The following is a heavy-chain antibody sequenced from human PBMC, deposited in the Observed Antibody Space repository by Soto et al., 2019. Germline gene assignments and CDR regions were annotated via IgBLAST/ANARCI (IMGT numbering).Heavy chain of an antibody. CDR2: IYYSGST. D-gene: IGHD3-22*01. Sequence: QVQLQESGPGLVKPSETLSLTCTVSGGSISSYYWSWIRQPPGKGLEWIGYIYYSGSTNYNPSLKSRVTISVDTSKNQFSPKLSSVTAADTAVYYCARDRNCDSSGYYVVDAFDIWGQGTMVTVSS. CDR1: GGSISSYY. V-gene: IGHV4-59*01. J-gene: IGHJ3*02. CDR3: ARDRNCDSSGYYVVDAFDI.